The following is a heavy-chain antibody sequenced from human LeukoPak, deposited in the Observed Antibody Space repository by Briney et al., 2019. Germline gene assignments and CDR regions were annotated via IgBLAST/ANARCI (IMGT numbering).Heavy chain of an antibody. Sequence: NPSETLSLTCAVYGGSFSGYYWSWIRQPPGKGLEWIGEINHSGSTNYNPSLKSRVTISVDTSKNQFSLKLSSVTAADTAVYYCARQGYYDILTGIDYWGQGTLVTVSS. CDR3: ARQGYYDILTGIDY. V-gene: IGHV4-34*01. CDR1: GGSFSGYY. D-gene: IGHD3-9*01. J-gene: IGHJ4*02. CDR2: INHSGST.